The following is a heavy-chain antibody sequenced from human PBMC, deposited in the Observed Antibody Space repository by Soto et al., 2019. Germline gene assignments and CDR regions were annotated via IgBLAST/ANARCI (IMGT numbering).Heavy chain of an antibody. Sequence: SETLSLTCTVSGGSISSYYWSWIRQPPGKGLEWIGYIYYSGSTNYNPSLKSRVTISVDTSKNQFSLKLSSVTAADTAVYYCARQRAAAGIMWFDPWGQGTLVTVSS. D-gene: IGHD6-13*01. CDR1: GGSISSYY. CDR2: IYYSGST. J-gene: IGHJ5*02. V-gene: IGHV4-59*01. CDR3: ARQRAAAGIMWFDP.